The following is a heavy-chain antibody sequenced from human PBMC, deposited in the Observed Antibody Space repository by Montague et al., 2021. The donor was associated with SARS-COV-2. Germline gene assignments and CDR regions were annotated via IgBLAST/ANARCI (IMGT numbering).Heavy chain of an antibody. CDR1: GGSFSGYY. J-gene: IGHJ3*02. CDR2: INHSGST. D-gene: IGHD3-10*01. V-gene: IGHV4-34*01. CDR3: ARIWFIDHRNAFDI. Sequence: SETLSLTCAVYGGSFSGYYWSWIRQPPGKGLEWIGEINHSGSTKYNPSLKSRVTISVDTSKNQFSLKLSSVTVADTAVYYCARIWFIDHRNAFDIWGQGTMVTVSS.